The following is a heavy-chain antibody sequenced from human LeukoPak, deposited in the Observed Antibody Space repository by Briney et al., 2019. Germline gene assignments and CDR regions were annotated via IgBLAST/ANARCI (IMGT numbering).Heavy chain of an antibody. J-gene: IGHJ4*02. CDR3: ARDSPGDDYVWGSYRYYFDY. Sequence: APVKVSCKASGYTFTGYYMHWVRQAPGQGLEWMGRINPNSGGTNYAQKFQGRVTMTRDTSISTAYMELSRLRSDDTAVYYCARDSPGDDYVWGSYRYYFDYWGQGTLVTVSS. CDR1: GYTFTGYY. V-gene: IGHV1-2*06. D-gene: IGHD3-16*01. CDR2: INPNSGGT.